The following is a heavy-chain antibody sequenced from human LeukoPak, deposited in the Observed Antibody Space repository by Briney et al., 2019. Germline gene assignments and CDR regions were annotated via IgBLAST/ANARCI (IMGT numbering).Heavy chain of an antibody. CDR3: ARADSISPCDY. D-gene: IGHD2-21*01. J-gene: IGHJ4*02. Sequence: PGGSLRLSCAASGFSFSSYEMNWVRQAPGKGLEWVSYISSSGSTIYYADSVKGRSTISRDNAKNSLYLQMNSLRAEDTAVYYCARADSISPCDYWGQGTLVTVSS. V-gene: IGHV3-48*03. CDR1: GFSFSSYE. CDR2: ISSSGSTI.